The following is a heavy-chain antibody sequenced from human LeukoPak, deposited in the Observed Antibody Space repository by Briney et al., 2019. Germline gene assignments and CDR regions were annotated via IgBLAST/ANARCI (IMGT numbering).Heavy chain of an antibody. Sequence: ASVTVSCKASGYTFTSYDINWVRQATGQGLEWMGWMNPNSGNTGYAQKFQGRVTMTRNTSISTAYMELSSLRSEDTAVYYCARGASYYDFWSGYYIDYWGQGTLVTVSS. D-gene: IGHD3-3*01. CDR3: ARGASYYDFWSGYYIDY. V-gene: IGHV1-8*01. CDR1: GYTFTSYD. J-gene: IGHJ4*02. CDR2: MNPNSGNT.